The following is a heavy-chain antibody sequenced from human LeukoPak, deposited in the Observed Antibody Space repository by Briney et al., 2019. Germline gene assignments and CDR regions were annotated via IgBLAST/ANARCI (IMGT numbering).Heavy chain of an antibody. CDR2: ISGVGGST. V-gene: IGHV3-23*01. CDR3: AKPSLYYDILTRIYYFDY. J-gene: IGHJ4*02. Sequence: HSGGSLILSCAASGYTFTTYAMSWVRQAPGKGLEWVSGISGVGGSTVYADSVKGRFTISRDNSKNTLYLQMNSLRAEDTAVYYSAKPSLYYDILTRIYYFDYWGQGTLVTVSS. D-gene: IGHD3-9*01. CDR1: GYTFTTYA.